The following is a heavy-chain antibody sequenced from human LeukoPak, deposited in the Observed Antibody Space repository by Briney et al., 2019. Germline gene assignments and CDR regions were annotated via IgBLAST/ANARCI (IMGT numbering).Heavy chain of an antibody. CDR2: IRERGGST. CDR3: AKRGVVIRGILVIGYHTEAYHYDY. Sequence: GGSLRLSCVVSGFSLSNYAMSWVRQAPGRGLECVPYIRERGGSTTYADSVKGRFTISRDNSLNTVYLQMNSLRAEDTAVYFCAKRGVVIRGILVIGYHTEAYHYDYWGQGTLVTVSS. J-gene: IGHJ4*02. V-gene: IGHV3-23*01. CDR1: GFSLSNYA. D-gene: IGHD3-10*01.